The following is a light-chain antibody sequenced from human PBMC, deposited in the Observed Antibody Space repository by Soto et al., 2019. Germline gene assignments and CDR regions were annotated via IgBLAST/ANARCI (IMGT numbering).Light chain of an antibody. J-gene: IGKJ1*01. Sequence: DIQMTKSQSSLSASVGDRVTITCRASQNIGVSLNWYQKKPGKAPKLLIHAASSLQSGVPSTFSGSGSGTDFALTISSLQPEDFATYYCHQTAANPWTFAQGTKVEIK. CDR1: QNIGVS. CDR3: HQTAANPWT. V-gene: IGKV1-39*01. CDR2: AAS.